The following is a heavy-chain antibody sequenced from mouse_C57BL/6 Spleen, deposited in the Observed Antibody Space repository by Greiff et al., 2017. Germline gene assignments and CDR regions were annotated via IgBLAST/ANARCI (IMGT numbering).Heavy chain of an antibody. D-gene: IGHD1-1*01. CDR3: ARRAVVATNAMDY. CDR1: GYSFTDYN. CDR2: INPNYGTT. Sequence: VQLQQSGPELVKPGASVTISCKASGYSFTDYNMNWVKQSNGKSLEWIGVINPNYGTTSSNQTFKGKATWTADKSSSTANMQLNSLTSEDSAVYYCARRAVVATNAMDYWGQGTSVTVSS. V-gene: IGHV1-39*01. J-gene: IGHJ4*01.